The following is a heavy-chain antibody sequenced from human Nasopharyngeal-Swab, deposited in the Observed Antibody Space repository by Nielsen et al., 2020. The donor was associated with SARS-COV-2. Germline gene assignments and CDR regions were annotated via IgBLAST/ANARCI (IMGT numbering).Heavy chain of an antibody. CDR3: ARNYCGGDCYGDY. J-gene: IGHJ4*02. D-gene: IGHD2-21*02. CDR1: GFSVSSNY. CDR2: IYSGGST. V-gene: IGHV3-66*01. Sequence: GESLKISCAASGFSVSSNYMNWVRQAPGKGLEWVSVIYSGGSTYYADSVKGRFTISRDNSKNTLYLQMNSLRAEDTAVYYCARNYCGGDCYGDYWGQGTLVTVSS.